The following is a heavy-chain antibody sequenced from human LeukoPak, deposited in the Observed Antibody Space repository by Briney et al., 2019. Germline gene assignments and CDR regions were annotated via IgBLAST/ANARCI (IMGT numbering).Heavy chain of an antibody. J-gene: IGHJ4*02. CDR1: GYTFSSYW. CDR2: IYPTDSST. CDR3: ARPPDY. V-gene: IGHV5-51*01. Sequence: RGESLKISCEASGYTFSSYWIGWVRQMPGKGLEWMGIIYPTDSSTKYSPSFQGQVTISVDKSINTAYLQWSSLKASGTAMYYCARPPDYWGQGTLVTVSS.